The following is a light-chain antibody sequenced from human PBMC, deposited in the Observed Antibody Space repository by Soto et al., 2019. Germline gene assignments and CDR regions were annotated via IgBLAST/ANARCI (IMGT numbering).Light chain of an antibody. CDR1: TGAVTSGHY. V-gene: IGLV7-46*01. Sequence: QTVVTQEPSLTVSPGGTGTLTCGSSTGAVTSGHYPYWFQQKPGQAPRTLIYDTSNKHSWTPARFSGSLLGGKAALTLSGAHTEDEDEYYCLLSYSGARGVFGGGTKLTVL. CDR2: DTS. J-gene: IGLJ2*01. CDR3: LLSYSGARGV.